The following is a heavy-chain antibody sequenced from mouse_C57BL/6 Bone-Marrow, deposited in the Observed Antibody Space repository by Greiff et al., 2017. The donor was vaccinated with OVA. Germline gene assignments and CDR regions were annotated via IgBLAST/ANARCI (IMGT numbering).Heavy chain of an antibody. J-gene: IGHJ1*03. CDR3: AREDYYGSSLHWYFDV. CDR1: GYAFSSSW. D-gene: IGHD1-1*01. V-gene: IGHV1-82*01. Sequence: QVQLQQSGPELVKPGASVKISCKASGYAFSSSWMNWVKQRPGKGLEWIGRFYPGDGDTNYNGKFKGKATLTADQSSSTSYMQLSSLTSEDSAVYFCAREDYYGSSLHWYFDVWGTGTTVTVSS. CDR2: FYPGDGDT.